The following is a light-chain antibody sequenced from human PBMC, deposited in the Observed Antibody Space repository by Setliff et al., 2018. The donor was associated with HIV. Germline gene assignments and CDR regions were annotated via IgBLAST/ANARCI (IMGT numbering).Light chain of an antibody. V-gene: IGLV2-11*01. J-gene: IGLJ1*01. Sequence: QSALTQPRSVSGSPGQSVTISCTGTSYDYVSWYQQYLGKAPKLMIFEVHKRPAGVPERFSGSKFGNTASLTSSGLQAEDEAVYYWCSSAGTNTFMGFGIGSKVT. CDR2: EVH. CDR3: CSSAGTNTFMG. CDR1: SYDY.